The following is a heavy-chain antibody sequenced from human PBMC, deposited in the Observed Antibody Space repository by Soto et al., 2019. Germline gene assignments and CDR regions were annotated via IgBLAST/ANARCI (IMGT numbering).Heavy chain of an antibody. CDR2: MNPNSGNT. Sequence: ASVKVSCKAFGYTFTSYDINWVRQVPGQGLEWMGWMNPNSGNTGYAQSFQGRVTMTSNTSINTAYMELSSLRSEDTAVYYCARGTYYDFWSGYPTRWYWFDPWGQGTLVTVSS. J-gene: IGHJ5*02. V-gene: IGHV1-8*01. CDR3: ARGTYYDFWSGYPTRWYWFDP. CDR1: GYTFTSYD. D-gene: IGHD3-3*01.